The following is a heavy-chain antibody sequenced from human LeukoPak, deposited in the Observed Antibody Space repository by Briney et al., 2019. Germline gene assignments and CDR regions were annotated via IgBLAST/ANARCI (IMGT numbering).Heavy chain of an antibody. D-gene: IGHD5-24*01. V-gene: IGHV5-51*01. CDR1: GYIFTTYW. CDR2: IYPGDSDT. Sequence: GESLKISCKGSGYIFTTYWIGWVRQMPGKGLEWMGIIYPGDSDTRYSPSIQGQVSISADKSISTAYLQWRSPKASDTAMYYCARRDGLGAFDIWGQGTMVNVSS. CDR3: ARRDGLGAFDI. J-gene: IGHJ3*02.